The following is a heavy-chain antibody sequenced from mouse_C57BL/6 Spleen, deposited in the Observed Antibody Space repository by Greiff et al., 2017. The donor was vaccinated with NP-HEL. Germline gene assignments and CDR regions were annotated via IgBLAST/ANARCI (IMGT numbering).Heavy chain of an antibody. CDR2: IDPSDSET. CDR1: GYTFTSYW. CDR3: AIDDYDGDYAMDY. Sequence: QVQLKQPGAELVRPGSSVKLSCKASGYTFTSYWMHWVKQRPIQGLEWIGNIDPSDSETHYNQKFKDKATLTVDKSSSTAYMQLSSLTSEDSAVYYCAIDDYDGDYAMDYWGQGTSVTVSS. V-gene: IGHV1-52*01. J-gene: IGHJ4*01. D-gene: IGHD2-4*01.